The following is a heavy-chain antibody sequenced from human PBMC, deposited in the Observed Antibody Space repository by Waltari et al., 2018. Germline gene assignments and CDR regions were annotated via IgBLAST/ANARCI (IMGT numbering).Heavy chain of an antibody. CDR2: ISGRGVTS. CDR3: AKGCSGVTCNSGEWGMDV. Sequence: EVQLLESGGGLVQPGGSLRLSCAASGFTFSSYAMNWVRQAPGKGLEWVSAISGRGVTSYYADSVKGRFTISRDNSKNTLYLQMNSLRADDTAVYYCAKGCSGVTCNSGEWGMDVWGQGTTVTVSS. V-gene: IGHV3-23*01. J-gene: IGHJ6*02. CDR1: GFTFSSYA. D-gene: IGHD2-15*01.